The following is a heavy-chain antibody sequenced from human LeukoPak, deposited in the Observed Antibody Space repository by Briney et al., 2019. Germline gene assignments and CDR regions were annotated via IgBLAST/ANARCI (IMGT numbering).Heavy chain of an antibody. J-gene: IGHJ4*02. V-gene: IGHV4-34*01. D-gene: IGHD6-6*01. CDR3: ATFTTSSGFDY. CDR2: INHSGST. CDR1: GGSFSGYY. Sequence: SETLSLTCAVYGGSFSGYYWSWIRQPPGKGLEWIGEINHSGSTNYNPSLKSRVTISVDTSKNQFSLKLSSVTAADTAIYYCATFTTSSGFDYWGQGTLVTVSS.